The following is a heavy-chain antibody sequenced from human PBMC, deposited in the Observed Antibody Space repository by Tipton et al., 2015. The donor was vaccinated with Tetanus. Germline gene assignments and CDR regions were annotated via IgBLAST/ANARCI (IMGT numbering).Heavy chain of an antibody. D-gene: IGHD2-2*01. Sequence: TLSLTCAAYGGSFGGYYWSWIRQRPGKGLEWIGEISNSGGTNYNPSLKSRVTMSIDTSKKHFSLNLTSVTAADTALYFCARGSVVITAAKCLDYWGQGTQVTVSS. J-gene: IGHJ4*02. CDR1: GGSFGGYY. V-gene: IGHV4-34*01. CDR2: ISNSGGT. CDR3: ARGSVVITAAKCLDY.